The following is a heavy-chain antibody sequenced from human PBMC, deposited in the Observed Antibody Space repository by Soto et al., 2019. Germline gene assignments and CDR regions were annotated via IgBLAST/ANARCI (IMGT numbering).Heavy chain of an antibody. Sequence: GESLKISCKGSGYSFTSYWIGWVRQMPGKGLEWMGIIYPGDSDTRYSPSFQGQVTISADKSISTAYLQWSSLKASDTAMYYCARRARYSSSWYWGAFDYWGQGTLVTVSS. CDR1: GYSFTSYW. V-gene: IGHV5-51*01. CDR3: ARRARYSSSWYWGAFDY. D-gene: IGHD6-13*01. CDR2: IYPGDSDT. J-gene: IGHJ4*02.